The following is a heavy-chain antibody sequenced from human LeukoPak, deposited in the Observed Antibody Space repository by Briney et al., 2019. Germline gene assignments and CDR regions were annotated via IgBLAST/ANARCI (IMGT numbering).Heavy chain of an antibody. CDR3: ARKSSSTWLIDY. J-gene: IGHJ4*02. Sequence: HRGSLRLSCTASGFTFSSYAIHWVRQAPGKGLEWVAVVSYDGSNKYYADSVRGRFTISRDNPKNTLYLQMNSLTAEDTAVYYCARKSSSTWLIDYWGQGTLVTVSS. D-gene: IGHD6-13*01. CDR2: VSYDGSNK. CDR1: GFTFSSYA. V-gene: IGHV3-30-3*01.